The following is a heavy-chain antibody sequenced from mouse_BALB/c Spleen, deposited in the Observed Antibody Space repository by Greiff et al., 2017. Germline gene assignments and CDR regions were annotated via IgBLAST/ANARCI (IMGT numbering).Heavy chain of an antibody. Sequence: EVQRVESGGGLVKPGGSLKLSCAASGFTFSSYTMSWVRQTPEKRLEWVATISSGGGNTYYPDSVKGRFTISRDNAKNNLYLQMSSLRSEDTALYYCARAGSSLWYFDVWGAGTTVTVSS. D-gene: IGHD1-1*01. CDR3: ARAGSSLWYFDV. J-gene: IGHJ1*01. V-gene: IGHV5-9*03. CDR1: GFTFSSYT. CDR2: ISSGGGNT.